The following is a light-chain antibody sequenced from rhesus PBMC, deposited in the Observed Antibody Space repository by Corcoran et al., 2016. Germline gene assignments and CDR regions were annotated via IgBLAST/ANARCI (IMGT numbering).Light chain of an antibody. CDR3: QQYSNWPLT. J-gene: IGKJ4*01. CDR2: GAS. V-gene: IGKV3S9*01. Sequence: EIVMTQSPATLSLSPGERATLSCRASQSVSSYVAWYQQQPVQAPRLLIYGASSRATGIPDRFSGSGSGTDFALTISSLEPEDFAVYYCQQYSNWPLTFGGGTKVEIK. CDR1: QSVSSY.